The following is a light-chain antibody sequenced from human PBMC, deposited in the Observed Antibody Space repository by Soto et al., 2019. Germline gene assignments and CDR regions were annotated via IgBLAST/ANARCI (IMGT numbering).Light chain of an antibody. CDR1: TSDIGAYDY. CDR3: GSYASATLI. CDR2: EVR. J-gene: IGLJ2*01. V-gene: IGLV2-14*03. Sequence: QSALTKPASGSGSPGRSITISCTGTTSDIGAYDYVSWFQQYSGKAPTLIIYEVRFRPSGVSSRFSGSKSGNTASLTISGLQTEDEADYYCGSYASATLIFGGGTKLT.